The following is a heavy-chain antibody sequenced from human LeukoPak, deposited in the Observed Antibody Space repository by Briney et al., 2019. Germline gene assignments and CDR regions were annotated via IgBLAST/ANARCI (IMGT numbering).Heavy chain of an antibody. D-gene: IGHD3-10*02. Sequence: GGSLRLSCAVSGFTFSSYAMHWVRQAPGKGLGWVALISYDGGNKYYADSVKGRFTVSRDNSENTLYLQMNSLRAEDTAVYYCAELGITMIGGVWGKGTTVTISS. CDR1: GFTFSSYA. J-gene: IGHJ6*04. CDR3: AELGITMIGGV. V-gene: IGHV3-30*18. CDR2: ISYDGGNK.